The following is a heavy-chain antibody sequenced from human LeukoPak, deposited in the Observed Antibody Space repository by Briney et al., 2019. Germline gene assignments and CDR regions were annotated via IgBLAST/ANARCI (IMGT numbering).Heavy chain of an antibody. CDR3: ARVAYRYVINDWSRTGLGAYPTKYYDHMDV. CDR2: INPSGST. Sequence: SETLSLTCAVYGGSFSDYYWSWIRQPPGKGLGWIGEINPSGSTNYSPSLKSRVTISVDTSKNQFSLKLSSVAAADTAVYFCARVAYRYVINDWSRTGLGAYPTKYYDHMDVWDKGTTVTVSS. V-gene: IGHV4-34*01. J-gene: IGHJ6*03. CDR1: GGSFSDYY. D-gene: IGHD5-18*01.